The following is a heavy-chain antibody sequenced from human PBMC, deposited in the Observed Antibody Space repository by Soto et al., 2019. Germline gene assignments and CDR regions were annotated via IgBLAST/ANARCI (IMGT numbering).Heavy chain of an antibody. D-gene: IGHD6-6*01. CDR3: ERDPPRFFTSSPEGAGL. Sequence: GASVKVSCKASGYTFSAYYIHWVRQAPGQGLEWMGWINPKTGDTHYSQKFQGRIIMTRDTSISTAYLELTNLTSDDTAVYYCERDPPRFFTSSPEGAGLWGQGTLVTVSS. CDR2: INPKTGDT. J-gene: IGHJ4*02. V-gene: IGHV1-2*02. CDR1: GYTFSAYY.